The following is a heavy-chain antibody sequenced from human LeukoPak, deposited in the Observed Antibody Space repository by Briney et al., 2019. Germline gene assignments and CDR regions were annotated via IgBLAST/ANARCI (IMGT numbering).Heavy chain of an antibody. CDR2: IRYDGSNK. D-gene: IGHD2-2*01. Sequence: GGSLRLSCAASGFTFSSYGMHWVRQAPGKGLEWVAFIRYDGSNKYYADSVKGRFTISRDNSKNTLYLQMNSLRAEDTAVYYCAKDRVVVPAAIYGDVDYWGQGTLVTVSS. V-gene: IGHV3-30*02. J-gene: IGHJ4*02. CDR1: GFTFSSYG. CDR3: AKDRVVVPAAIYGDVDY.